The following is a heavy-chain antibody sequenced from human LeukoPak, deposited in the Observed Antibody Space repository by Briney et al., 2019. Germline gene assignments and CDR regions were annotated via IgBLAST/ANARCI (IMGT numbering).Heavy chain of an antibody. CDR2: INPNSGGT. Sequence: ASVKVSCKASGYTFTDYYMHWVRQAPGQGLEWMGWINPNSGGTNYAQKFQGGVTMTRDTSISTAYMELSRLRSDDTAVYYCARASYHYDSSGYPGYYFDYWGQGTLVTVSS. J-gene: IGHJ4*02. D-gene: IGHD3-22*01. CDR1: GYTFTDYY. CDR3: ARASYHYDSSGYPGYYFDY. V-gene: IGHV1-2*02.